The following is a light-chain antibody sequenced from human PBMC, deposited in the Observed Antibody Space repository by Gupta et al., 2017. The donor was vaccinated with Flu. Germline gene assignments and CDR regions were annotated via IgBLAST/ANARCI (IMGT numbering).Light chain of an antibody. CDR3: ATWDDDLNGVV. J-gene: IGLJ2*01. CDR2: SNN. V-gene: IGLV1-44*01. CDR1: SSNIGNNI. Sequence: SVLTQPPSASGTPGRRVTISCSGSSSNIGNNIVNWYQQLPGAAPQLLINSNNHRPSGVPDRFSGSKSGTSASLAISGLQSEDEADYYCATWDDDLNGVVFGGGTRLTVV.